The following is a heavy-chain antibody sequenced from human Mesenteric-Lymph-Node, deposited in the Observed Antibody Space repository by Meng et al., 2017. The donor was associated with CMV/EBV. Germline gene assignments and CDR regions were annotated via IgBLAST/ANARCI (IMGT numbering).Heavy chain of an antibody. D-gene: IGHD5-24*01. CDR2: INPSGGST. CDR3: ARILRGARDGYNSDFDY. Sequence: ASVKVSCKASGYTFTSYYMHWVRQAPGQGLEWMGIINPSGGSTSYAQKFQGRVTMTRDTSTSTVYMELSSLRSEDTAVYYCARILRGARDGYNSDFDYWGQGTLVTVS. V-gene: IGHV1-46*01. CDR1: GYTFTSYY. J-gene: IGHJ4*02.